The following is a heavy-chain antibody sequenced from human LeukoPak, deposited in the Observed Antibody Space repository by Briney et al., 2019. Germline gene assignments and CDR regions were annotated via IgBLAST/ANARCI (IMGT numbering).Heavy chain of an antibody. CDR2: IIPIFGTT. V-gene: IGHV1-69*06. D-gene: IGHD6-13*01. J-gene: IGHJ6*03. Sequence: EASVKVSCKASGGTFSSYAISWVRQAPGQGLEWMGGIIPIFGTTNYAQKFQDRVTITADKSTSTAYMELSSLRSEDTAVYYCARVVGLTGYSSSWYPGYYYYMDVWGKGTTVTVSS. CDR3: ARVVGLTGYSSSWYPGYYYYMDV. CDR1: GGTFSSYA.